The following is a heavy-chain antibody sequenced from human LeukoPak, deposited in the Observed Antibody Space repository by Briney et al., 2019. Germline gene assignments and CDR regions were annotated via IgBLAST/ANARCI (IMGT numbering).Heavy chain of an antibody. CDR2: MNPNSGNT. V-gene: IGHV1-8*03. Sequence: DSVKVSCKASGYTYTSYDINWVRQATGQGLEWMGWMNPNSGNTGYAQKFQGRVTITQNPSISTAYMELSSLRSEDTAVYYCARRGDYHEYWGQGTLVSVSS. CDR1: GYTYTSYD. CDR3: ARRGDYHEY. J-gene: IGHJ4*02.